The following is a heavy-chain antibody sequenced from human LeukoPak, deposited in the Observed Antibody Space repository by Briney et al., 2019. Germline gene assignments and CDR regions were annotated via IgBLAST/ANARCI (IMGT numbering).Heavy chain of an antibody. CDR3: ARDVEVGLSGNDFGGLDV. CDR2: FNPQKGDT. V-gene: IGHV1-2*02. J-gene: IGHJ6*02. CDR1: GYRYIDYY. Sequence: ASVKVSCKASGYRYIDYYLYWLRQAPGQGPEWMGWFNPQKGDTKSAQKFEGRITMARDTSTNSVFMGLTSLRSDDTAVYFCARDVEVGLSGNDFGGLDVWGPGTTVTVSS. D-gene: IGHD5-12*01.